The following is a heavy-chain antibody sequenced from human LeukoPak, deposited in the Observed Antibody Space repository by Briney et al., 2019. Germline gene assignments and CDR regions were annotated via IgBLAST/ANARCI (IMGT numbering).Heavy chain of an antibody. CDR2: INWNGGST. CDR3: ARTAVPAAPPDY. CDR1: GFTFDDSD. Sequence: GGSLRLSCAASGFTFDDSDMSWVRQAPGKGLEWVSGINWNGGSTGYADSVKGRFTISRDNAKNSLYLQMNSLRAEDTALYYCARTAVPAAPPDYWGQGTLVTVSS. D-gene: IGHD2-2*01. V-gene: IGHV3-20*04. J-gene: IGHJ4*02.